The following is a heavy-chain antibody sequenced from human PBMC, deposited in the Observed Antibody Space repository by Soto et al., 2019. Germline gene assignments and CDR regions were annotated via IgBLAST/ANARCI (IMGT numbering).Heavy chain of an antibody. CDR1: GGFISSGDYY. CDR3: AREVVPATVDFYYYYIDF. D-gene: IGHD2-2*01. V-gene: IGHV4-31*03. Sequence: QVQLQESGPGLVKPSQTLFLTCTVSGGFISSGDYYWNWIRQLPGKGLEWIGYIEHSGSSFYNPSLKGRVALALDTSKNQFSLKLNSVTAADTAVYYCAREVVPATVDFYYYYIDFWGKGTTVTVSS. J-gene: IGHJ6*03. CDR2: IEHSGSS.